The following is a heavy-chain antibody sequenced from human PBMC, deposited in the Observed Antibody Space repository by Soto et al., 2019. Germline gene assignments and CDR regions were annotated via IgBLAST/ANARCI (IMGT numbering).Heavy chain of an antibody. V-gene: IGHV4-61*01. J-gene: IGHJ6*02. Sequence: SETLSLTCTVSGGSVSSGSYYWSWIRQPPGKGLEWIGYIYYSGSTNYNPSLKSRVTISVDTSKNQFSLKLSSVTAADTAVYYCARAEYSSSSGYYYYGMDVWGQGTKVTVSS. CDR1: GGSVSSGSYY. CDR2: IYYSGST. CDR3: ARAEYSSSSGYYYYGMDV. D-gene: IGHD6-6*01.